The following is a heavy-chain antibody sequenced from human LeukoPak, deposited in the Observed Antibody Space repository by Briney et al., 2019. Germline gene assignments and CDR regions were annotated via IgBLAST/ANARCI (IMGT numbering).Heavy chain of an antibody. D-gene: IGHD3-3*01. CDR1: GYTFTSYG. CDR2: ISAYSGNT. CDR3: AREYYDFWSGYYWYYYYMDV. J-gene: IGHJ6*03. Sequence: ASVKVSCKASGYTFTSYGISWVRQAPGQGLEWMGWISAYSGNTNYAQKLQGRVTMTTDTSTSTAYMELRSLRSDDTAVYYCAREYYDFWSGYYWYYYYMDVWAKGPRSPSP. V-gene: IGHV1-18*01.